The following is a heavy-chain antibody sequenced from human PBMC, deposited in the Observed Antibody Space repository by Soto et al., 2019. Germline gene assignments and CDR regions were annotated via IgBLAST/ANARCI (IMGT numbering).Heavy chain of an antibody. CDR2: ISGSGGST. Sequence: EVQLLESGGGLIQPGGSLRLSCTASGFTFSSYAMRWVRQAPGKGLEWVSSISGSGGSTYYADSVKGRVTISRDNSKKTLYLRMNNLRAEDTAIYYCVRATVFVGMDVWGQGTTVRV. CDR1: GFTFSSYA. CDR3: VRATVFVGMDV. J-gene: IGHJ6*02. D-gene: IGHD3-10*02. V-gene: IGHV3-23*01.